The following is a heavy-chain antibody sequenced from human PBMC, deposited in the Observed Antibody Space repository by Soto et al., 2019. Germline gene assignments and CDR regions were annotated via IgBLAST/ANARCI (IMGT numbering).Heavy chain of an antibody. CDR2: ISSTTNYI. CDR3: ARESEDLTSNFDY. J-gene: IGHJ4*02. Sequence: GGSLRLSFSSSGFTFSIYAISWVRQAPGKGLEWVSSISSTTNYIYYGDSMKGRFTISRDNAKNSLYLEMNSLRAEDTAVYYCARESEDLTSNFDYWGQGTLVTVSS. CDR1: GFTFSIYA. V-gene: IGHV3-21*06.